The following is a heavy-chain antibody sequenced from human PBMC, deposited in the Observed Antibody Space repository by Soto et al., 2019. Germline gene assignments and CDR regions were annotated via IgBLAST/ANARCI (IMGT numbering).Heavy chain of an antibody. CDR1: GGSISSRRYY. CDR3: AAHPPDGPLDH. J-gene: IGHJ4*02. V-gene: IGHV4-39*01. D-gene: IGHD2-2*01. Sequence: PSETLSLPCTVSGGSISSRRYYWGGIRKPPAQRPKWLGTIYSLGNTYYNPSLKSRVTISVDTSMIQFSLKLTSVTASDTAVYYWAAHPPDGPLDHWGQGTLVTVSS. CDR2: IYSLGNT.